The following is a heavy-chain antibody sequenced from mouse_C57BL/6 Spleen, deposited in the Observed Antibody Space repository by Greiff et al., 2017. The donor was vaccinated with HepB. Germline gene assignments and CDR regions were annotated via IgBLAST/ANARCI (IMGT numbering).Heavy chain of an antibody. J-gene: IGHJ4*01. Sequence: VQLKQPGAELVRPGSSVKLSCKASGYTFTSYWMHWVKQRPIQGLEWIGNIDPSDSETHYNQKFKDKATLTVDKSSSTAYMQLSSLTSEDSAVYYCARGGWTYAMDYWGQGTSVTVSS. D-gene: IGHD1-1*02. CDR1: GYTFTSYW. CDR3: ARGGWTYAMDY. V-gene: IGHV1-52*01. CDR2: IDPSDSET.